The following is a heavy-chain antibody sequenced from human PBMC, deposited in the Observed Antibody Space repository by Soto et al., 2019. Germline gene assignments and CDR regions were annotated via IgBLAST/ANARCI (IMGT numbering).Heavy chain of an antibody. CDR2: IWYDGSNK. CDR3: ARVEWEYCGGDCYAIDY. J-gene: IGHJ4*02. D-gene: IGHD2-21*02. CDR1: GFTFSSYG. Sequence: QVQLVESGGGVVQPGRSLRLSCAASGFTFSSYGMHWVRQAPGKGLEWVAVIWYDGSNKYYADSVKGRFTISRDNSKNTLYLQMNSLRAEDTAVYYCARVEWEYCGGDCYAIDYWGQGTLVTVSS. V-gene: IGHV3-33*01.